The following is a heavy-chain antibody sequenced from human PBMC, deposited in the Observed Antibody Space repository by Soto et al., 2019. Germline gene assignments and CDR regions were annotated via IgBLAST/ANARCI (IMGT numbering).Heavy chain of an antibody. V-gene: IGHV3-30-3*01. CDR2: ISYDGSNK. J-gene: IGHJ4*02. CDR3: ARDRGVAALRTLDY. Sequence: PGGSLRLSCAASGFTFSSYAMHWVRQAPGKGLEWVAVISYDGSNKYYADSVKGRFTISRDNSKNTLYLQMNSLRAGDTAVYYCARDRGVAALRTLDYWGQGTLVTVSS. CDR1: GFTFSSYA. D-gene: IGHD6-13*01.